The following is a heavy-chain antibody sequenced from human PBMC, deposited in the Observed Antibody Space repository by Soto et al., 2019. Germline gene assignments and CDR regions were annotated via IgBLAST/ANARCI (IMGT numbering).Heavy chain of an antibody. V-gene: IGHV4-59*01. J-gene: IGHJ4*02. CDR2: IYYSGST. Sequence: PSETLSLTCTVSAGSISSYYWSWIRQPPGKGLEWIGYIYYSGSTNYNPSLKSRVTISVDTSKNQFSLKLSSVTAADTAVYYCARGKMDWAVAGSYYFDYWGQGTLVTVSS. CDR1: AGSISSYY. CDR3: ARGKMDWAVAGSYYFDY. D-gene: IGHD6-19*01.